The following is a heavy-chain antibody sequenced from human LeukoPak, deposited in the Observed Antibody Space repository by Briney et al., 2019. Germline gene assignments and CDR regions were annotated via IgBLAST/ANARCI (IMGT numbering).Heavy chain of an antibody. CDR1: GFTFSNAW. Sequence: GGSLRLSCAGSGFTFSNAWMSWVRQAPGKGLEWVCRIKSKTDGGTTDYAAPVKGRFTISRDDSKNTLYLQMNSLKTEDTAVYYCTTDFTDSSGYYGVDYWGQGTLVTVSS. D-gene: IGHD3-22*01. CDR2: IKSKTDGGTT. CDR3: TTDFTDSSGYYGVDY. V-gene: IGHV3-15*01. J-gene: IGHJ4*02.